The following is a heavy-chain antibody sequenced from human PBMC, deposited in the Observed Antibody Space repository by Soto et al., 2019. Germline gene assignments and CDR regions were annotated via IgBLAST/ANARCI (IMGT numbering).Heavy chain of an antibody. V-gene: IGHV3-15*01. CDR2: IKSKTDGGTT. D-gene: IGHD3-3*01. CDR1: GFTFSNAW. CDR3: PTDSLSITIFNP. J-gene: IGHJ5*02. Sequence: GGSLRLSCAASGFTFSNAWMSWVRQAPGKGLEWVGHIKSKTDGGTTDYAAPVKGRFTISRDDSKNTLYLQMNSLKTEDTAVYYCPTDSLSITIFNPWGQGTLVTVSS.